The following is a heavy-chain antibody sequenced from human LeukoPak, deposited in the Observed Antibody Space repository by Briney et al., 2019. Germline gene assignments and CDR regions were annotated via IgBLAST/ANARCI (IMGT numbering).Heavy chain of an antibody. Sequence: PGRSLRLSCAASGFTFSSYGMHWVRQAPGKGLEWVAVIWYDGSNKYYADSVKGRFTISRDNSKNTLYLQMNSLRAEDTAVYYCANGGWGYYEDNFDIWGQGTMVTVSS. CDR2: IWYDGSNK. D-gene: IGHD2/OR15-2a*01. V-gene: IGHV3-33*06. CDR1: GFTFSSYG. CDR3: ANGGWGYYEDNFDI. J-gene: IGHJ3*02.